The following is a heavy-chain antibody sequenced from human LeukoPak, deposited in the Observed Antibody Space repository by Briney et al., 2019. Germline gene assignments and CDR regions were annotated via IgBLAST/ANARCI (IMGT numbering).Heavy chain of an antibody. V-gene: IGHV4-39*02. CDR2: IYYSGST. Sequence: SETLSLTCTVSGGSISSSSYYWGWIRQPPGKGLEWIGSIYYSGSTYYNPSLKSRVTISVDTSKNQFSLKLSSVTAADTAVYYCAKECIAAAGTIDYWGQGTLVTVSS. D-gene: IGHD6-13*01. CDR1: GGSISSSSYY. CDR3: AKECIAAAGTIDY. J-gene: IGHJ4*02.